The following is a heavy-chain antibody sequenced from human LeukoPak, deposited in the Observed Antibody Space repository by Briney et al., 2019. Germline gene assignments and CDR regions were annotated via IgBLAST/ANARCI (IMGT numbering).Heavy chain of an antibody. CDR2: ISAYNGNT. Sequence: ASVNVSCKATGYTFTSFGISWVRQAPGQGLEWMGWISAYNGNTNYAQKFQGRVTMTTDTSTSTAYMELRSLRSDDTAVYYCARGGSGWVCNYWGQGTLVTVSS. CDR1: GYTFTSFG. CDR3: ARGGSGWVCNY. J-gene: IGHJ4*02. V-gene: IGHV1-18*01. D-gene: IGHD6-13*01.